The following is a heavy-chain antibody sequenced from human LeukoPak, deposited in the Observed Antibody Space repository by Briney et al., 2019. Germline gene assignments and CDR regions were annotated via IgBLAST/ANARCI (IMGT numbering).Heavy chain of an antibody. V-gene: IGHV1-58*02. Sequence: SVKVSCKASGFTFTSSAMQWVRQARGQRLEWIGWIVVGSGNTNYAQKFQERVTITRDMSTSTAYMELSSLRSEDTAVYYCAAGGAVAGRIPYYWGQGTLVSVSS. J-gene: IGHJ4*02. D-gene: IGHD6-19*01. CDR3: AAGGAVAGRIPYY. CDR1: GFTFTSSA. CDR2: IVVGSGNT.